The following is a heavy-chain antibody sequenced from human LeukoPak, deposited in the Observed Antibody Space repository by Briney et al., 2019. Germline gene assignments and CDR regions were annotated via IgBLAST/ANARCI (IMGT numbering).Heavy chain of an antibody. CDR3: ARGSGRLDY. J-gene: IGHJ4*02. CDR1: GFTFSNTF. D-gene: IGHD6-19*01. CDR2: IYSVGTT. Sequence: GGSLRLSCGASGFTFSNTFMSWVRQAPGKGLEWVSVIYSVGTTYYADSVKGRFTISRDNSNNTLYLQMNSLRAEDTAVYYCARGSGRLDYWGQGTLVTVSS. V-gene: IGHV3-53*01.